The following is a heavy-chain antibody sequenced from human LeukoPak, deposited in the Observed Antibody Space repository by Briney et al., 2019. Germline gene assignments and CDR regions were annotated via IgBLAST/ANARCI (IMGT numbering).Heavy chain of an antibody. CDR3: ARESGEMTTVTPGWFDP. V-gene: IGHV1-8*01. J-gene: IGHJ5*02. CDR1: GYTFTSYD. D-gene: IGHD4-11*01. CDR2: MNPNRGDT. Sequence: GASVKVSCKASGYTFTSYDIHWVRQATGQGLEWMGRMNPNRGDTDYAQKFQGRVTMTRDTSISTAYMELSRLRSDDTAVYYCARESGEMTTVTPGWFDPWGQGTLVTVSS.